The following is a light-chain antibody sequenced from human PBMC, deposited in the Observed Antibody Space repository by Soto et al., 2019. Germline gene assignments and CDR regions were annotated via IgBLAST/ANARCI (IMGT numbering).Light chain of an antibody. CDR1: SSDVGANNY. J-gene: IGLJ1*01. V-gene: IGLV2-8*01. CDR2: EVT. CDR3: SSYAGANRV. Sequence: QSDLTQPPSASGSPGQSVTISCTGTSSDVGANNYVSWYQQHPGKAPKLMIYEVTKRPSGVPDRFSGSKSGNTASLTVSGLQAEDEADYYCSSYAGANRVFGTGTKLTVL.